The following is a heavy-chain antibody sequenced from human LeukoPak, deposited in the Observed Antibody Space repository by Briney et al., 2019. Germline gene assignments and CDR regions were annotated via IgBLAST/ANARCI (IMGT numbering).Heavy chain of an antibody. D-gene: IGHD4-11*01. CDR2: IIPIFGTA. CDR1: GYTFTAYY. V-gene: IGHV1-69*13. J-gene: IGHJ4*02. Sequence: TSVKVSCKASGYTFTAYYMHWVPQAPGQGLEWMGGIIPIFGTANYAQKFQGRVTITADESTSTAYLELRSLRSDDTAVYYCARVTTLLDYWGQGTLVTVSS. CDR3: ARVTTLLDY.